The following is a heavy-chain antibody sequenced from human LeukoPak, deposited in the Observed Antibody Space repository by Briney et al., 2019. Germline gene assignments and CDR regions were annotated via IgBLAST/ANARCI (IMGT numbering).Heavy chain of an antibody. J-gene: IGHJ5*02. V-gene: IGHV4-59*02. CDR2: IYYSGST. CDR3: ARDGFWSGYYLGWFDP. Sequence: SETLSLTCTVSGGSVSSYYWSWIRQPPGKGLEWIGYIYYSGSTNYNPSLKSRVTISVDTSKNQFSLKLSSVTAADTAVYYCARDGFWSGYYLGWFDPWGQGTLVTVSS. D-gene: IGHD3-3*01. CDR1: GGSVSSYY.